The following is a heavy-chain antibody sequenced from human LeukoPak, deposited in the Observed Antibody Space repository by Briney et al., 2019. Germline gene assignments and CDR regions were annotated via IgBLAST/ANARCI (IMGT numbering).Heavy chain of an antibody. J-gene: IGHJ4*02. Sequence: ASVKVSCKASGGTFSSYAISWVRQAPGQGLEWMGWISAYNGNTNYAQKLQGRVTMTTDTSTSTAYMELRSLRSDDTAVYYCARAVDTSQYYYDSSGSVDYWGQGTLVTVSP. CDR3: ARAVDTSQYYYDSSGSVDY. D-gene: IGHD3-22*01. CDR1: GGTFSSYA. CDR2: ISAYNGNT. V-gene: IGHV1-18*01.